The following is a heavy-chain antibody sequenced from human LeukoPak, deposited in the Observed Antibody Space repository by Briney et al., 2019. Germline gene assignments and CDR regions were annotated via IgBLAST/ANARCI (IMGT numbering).Heavy chain of an antibody. CDR2: INEDATTI. CDR3: VRDLILVWTPGDDFDF. D-gene: IGHD3-16*01. V-gene: IGHV3-74*01. J-gene: IGHJ4*02. CDR1: GFAFSAYW. Sequence: GGSLRLSCAASGFAFSAYWMHWVRQAPGKGLEWVSRINEDATTITYADSVKGRFIISRDNSKRSLCLQMNNLRAEDTAVYYCVRDLILVWTPGDDFDFWGQGTLVVVSS.